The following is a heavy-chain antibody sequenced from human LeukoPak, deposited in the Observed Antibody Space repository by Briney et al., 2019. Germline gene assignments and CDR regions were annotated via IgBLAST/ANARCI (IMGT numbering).Heavy chain of an antibody. CDR3: ARDQGLTAPPPYGLDV. CDR1: GGTFSSSA. CDR2: IIPALNIT. V-gene: IGHV1-69*04. J-gene: IGHJ6*02. D-gene: IGHD5-18*01. Sequence: GASLKVSCKTSGGTFSSSAITWVRQAPGQGLEWMGRIIPALNITSYAQKFQGRFTITADTSTSTAYMELSSLRFEETAVYYCARDQGLTAPPPYGLDVWGQGTTVTVSS.